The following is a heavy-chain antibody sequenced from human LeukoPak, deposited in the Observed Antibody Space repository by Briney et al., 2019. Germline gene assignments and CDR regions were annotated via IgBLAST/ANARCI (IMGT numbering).Heavy chain of an antibody. V-gene: IGHV3-33*01. D-gene: IGHD6-19*01. CDR2: IWYDGSNK. CDR1: GFTLSSYG. Sequence: GGSLRLSCAASGFTLSSYGMHWVRQAPGKGLEWVAVIWYDGSNKYYADSVKGRFTISRDNSKNTLYLQMNSLRAEDTAVYYCAREGSSGWPYYFDYWGQGTLVTVSS. J-gene: IGHJ4*02. CDR3: AREGSSGWPYYFDY.